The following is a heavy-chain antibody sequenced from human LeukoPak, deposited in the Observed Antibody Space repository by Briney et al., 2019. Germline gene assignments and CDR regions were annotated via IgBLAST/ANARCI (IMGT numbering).Heavy chain of an antibody. CDR3: ARFSQYYDSPTHYLDY. Sequence: SETLSLTCTVSGGSISSYYWGWIRQPPGKGLEWIGYIYYSGSTNYNPSLKSRVTISVDTSKNQFSLKLSSVTAADTAVYYCARFSQYYDSPTHYLDYWGQGILVTVSS. CDR2: IYYSGST. D-gene: IGHD2/OR15-2a*01. CDR1: GGSISSYY. J-gene: IGHJ4*02. V-gene: IGHV4-59*08.